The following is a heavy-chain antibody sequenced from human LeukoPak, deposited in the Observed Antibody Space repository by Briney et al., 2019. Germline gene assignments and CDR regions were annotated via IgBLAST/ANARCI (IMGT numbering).Heavy chain of an antibody. J-gene: IGHJ3*02. D-gene: IGHD3-22*01. V-gene: IGHV1-8*03. CDR2: MNPNSGNT. CDR1: GYTFTSYD. Sequence: ASVKVSCKASGYTFTSYDINWVRQATGQGLEWMGWMNPNSGNTGYAQKFQGRVTITRNTSISTAYMELSSLRSEDTAVYYCARGGKYYDSSGYYYLFAFDIWGQGTMVTVSS. CDR3: ARGGKYYDSSGYYYLFAFDI.